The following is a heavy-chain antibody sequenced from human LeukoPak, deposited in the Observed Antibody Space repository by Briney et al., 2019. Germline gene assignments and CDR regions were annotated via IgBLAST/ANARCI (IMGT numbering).Heavy chain of an antibody. CDR3: ARSSWPDDYGDYDRYYYGMDV. Sequence: ASVRVSCKASGGTFISYAISWVRQAPGQGVEWMGRIIPILGIVNYAQKFQGRVTITADKSTSTAYMELSSLRSEDTAVYYCARSSWPDDYGDYDRYYYGMDVWGQGTTVTVSS. J-gene: IGHJ6*02. V-gene: IGHV1-69*04. D-gene: IGHD4-17*01. CDR1: GGTFISYA. CDR2: IIPILGIV.